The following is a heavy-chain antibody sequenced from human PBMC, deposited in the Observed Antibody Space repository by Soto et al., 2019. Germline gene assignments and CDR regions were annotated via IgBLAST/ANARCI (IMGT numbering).Heavy chain of an antibody. CDR1: GFTFANYG. CDR3: AKEMIASTLADFFDS. V-gene: IGHV3-23*01. D-gene: IGHD2-21*01. J-gene: IGHJ4*02. Sequence: GGSLRLSCEASGFTFANYGMTWVRQAPGKGLEWVSTISGSGGRTIYADSVKDRFTVSRDNSKNTLYLQMNSLRAEDTAEYYCAKEMIASTLADFFDSWGQGTLVTVSS. CDR2: ISGSGGRT.